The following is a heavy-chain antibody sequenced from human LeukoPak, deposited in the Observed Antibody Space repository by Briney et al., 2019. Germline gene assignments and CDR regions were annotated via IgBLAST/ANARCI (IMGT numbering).Heavy chain of an antibody. J-gene: IGHJ3*02. Sequence: SETMSLTRSVAGGSISGYYWSWIRQPAEDVQGWVAYIPYTSGRTNYNPSLDQRTTTLVNTSKTHFSLKLRSVTAAATAVYSCARLVVVPAATNMAAIDIWGQGTMVTVSS. CDR2: IPYTSGRT. CDR1: GGSISGYY. D-gene: IGHD2-2*01. V-gene: IGHV4-59*12. CDR3: ARLVVVPAATNMAAIDI.